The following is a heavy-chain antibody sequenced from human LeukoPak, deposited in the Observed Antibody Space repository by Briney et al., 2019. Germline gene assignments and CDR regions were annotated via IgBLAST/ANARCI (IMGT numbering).Heavy chain of an antibody. Sequence: GGYLRLSCASSGFTFSTYTMSWVRDAPGKGMQWILSIITTGPSIYYAHSLKSRPTTSTDNTKGSLYLRLNSLRAEDTAVYYCARAQSVDSWGQGTLVTVHS. CDR2: IITTGPSI. CDR3: ARAQSVDS. V-gene: IGHV3-21*01. CDR1: GFTFSTYT. D-gene: IGHD3-3*01. J-gene: IGHJ4*02.